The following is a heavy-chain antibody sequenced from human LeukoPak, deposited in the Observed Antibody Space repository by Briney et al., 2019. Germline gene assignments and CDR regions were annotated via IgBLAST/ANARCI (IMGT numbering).Heavy chain of an antibody. J-gene: IGHJ4*02. V-gene: IGHV3-23*01. Sequence: GRSLRLSCAASGFTFSSFAMTWVRQAPGKGLEWVSGISGSGVNTYYADSVKGRFTISRDSSNNTLYLQMNSLRAEDTAVYFCARWRGTYSSSYWGQGTLVTVAS. CDR2: ISGSGVNT. CDR1: GFTFSSFA. CDR3: ARWRGTYSSSY. D-gene: IGHD1-26*01.